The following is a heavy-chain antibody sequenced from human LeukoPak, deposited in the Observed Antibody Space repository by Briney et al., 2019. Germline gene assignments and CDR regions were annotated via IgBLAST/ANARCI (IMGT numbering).Heavy chain of an antibody. CDR2: ISDSGGST. Sequence: PGGSLRLSCAASGFMFTNYAMTWVRQTPGKGLEWVSAISDSGGSTYYADSVKGRFTMSRDNSKNTLYLQMNRLRAEDTALYYCAKEAVAGAANDAFDIWGPGTMVTVSS. D-gene: IGHD1-26*01. V-gene: IGHV3-23*01. CDR1: GFMFTNYA. J-gene: IGHJ3*02. CDR3: AKEAVAGAANDAFDI.